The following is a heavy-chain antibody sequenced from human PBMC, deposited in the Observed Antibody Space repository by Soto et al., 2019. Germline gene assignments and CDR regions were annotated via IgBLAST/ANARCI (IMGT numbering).Heavy chain of an antibody. CDR3: ARDSIAGAGSTFRDFDY. V-gene: IGHV3-48*02. CDR1: GFTFSSYS. Sequence: GGSLRLSCAASGFTFSSYSMNWVRQAPGKGLEWVSYISSSSSTIYYADSVKGRFTISRDNAKNSLYLQMNSLRDEDTAVYYCARDSIAGAGSTFRDFDYWGQGTLVTVSS. J-gene: IGHJ4*02. CDR2: ISSSSSTI. D-gene: IGHD6-13*01.